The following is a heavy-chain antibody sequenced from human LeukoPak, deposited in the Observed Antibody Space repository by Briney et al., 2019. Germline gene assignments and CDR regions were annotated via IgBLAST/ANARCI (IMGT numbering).Heavy chain of an antibody. Sequence: GGSLRLSCAASGFTFSSYSMNWVRQAPGKGPEWVPSISSSSSYIYYADSMKGRFTISRDNAKNSVYLQMNSLRLEDTAVYYCARTGLGLYSFDYWGRGTLVTVSS. CDR3: ARTGLGLYSFDY. CDR1: GFTFSSYS. D-gene: IGHD3/OR15-3a*01. V-gene: IGHV3-21*01. CDR2: ISSSSSYI. J-gene: IGHJ4*02.